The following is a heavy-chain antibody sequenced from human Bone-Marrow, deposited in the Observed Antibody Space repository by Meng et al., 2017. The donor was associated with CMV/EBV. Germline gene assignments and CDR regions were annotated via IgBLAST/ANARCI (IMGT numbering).Heavy chain of an antibody. CDR3: ARRIAAAGTISYYYYYGMDV. CDR2: IKQDGSEK. V-gene: IGHV3-7*01. Sequence: GGSLRLSCAASGFTFSSYWMSWVRQAPGKGLEWVANIKQDGSEKYYVDSVKGRFTISRDNAKNSLYLQMNSLRAEDTAVYYCARRIAAAGTISYYYYYGMDVWGQGTMVTVSS. D-gene: IGHD6-13*01. CDR1: GFTFSSYW. J-gene: IGHJ6*02.